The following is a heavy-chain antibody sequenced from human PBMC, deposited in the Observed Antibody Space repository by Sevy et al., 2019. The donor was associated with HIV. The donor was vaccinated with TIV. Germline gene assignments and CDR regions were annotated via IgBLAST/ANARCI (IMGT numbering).Heavy chain of an antibody. J-gene: IGHJ6*02. CDR1: GFTFSPYS. V-gene: IGHV3-48*04. D-gene: IGHD1-26*01. CDR2: ISGTGNTI. CDR3: ARGGTASGTYAFNYYYAMDV. Sequence: GESLKISCTASGFTFSPYSMNWIRQAPGKGLEWLSYISGTGNTIYNAGSVKGRFTISRDNAKNTLYLQMNSLRAEDTAVYYCARGGTASGTYAFNYYYAMDVWGQGTTVTVSS.